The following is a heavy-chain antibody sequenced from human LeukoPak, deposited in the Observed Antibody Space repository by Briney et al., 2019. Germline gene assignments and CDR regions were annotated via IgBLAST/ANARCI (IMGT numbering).Heavy chain of an antibody. CDR2: INHSGST. J-gene: IGHJ4*02. V-gene: IGHV4-34*01. D-gene: IGHD4-17*01. CDR1: GGSLSGYY. CDR3: ASGSHAVTTHFDY. Sequence: PSETLSLTCAVYGGSLSGYYWSWIRQPPGKGLEWIGEINHSGSTNYNPSLKSRVTMSVDKSKNQFSLNLSSVTAADTAVYYCASGSHAVTTHFDYWGQGTLVTVSS.